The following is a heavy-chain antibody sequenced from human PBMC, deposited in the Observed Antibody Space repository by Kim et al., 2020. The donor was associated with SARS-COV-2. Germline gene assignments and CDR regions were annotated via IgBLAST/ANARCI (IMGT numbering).Heavy chain of an antibody. Sequence: ASVKVSCKASGYTFTGYHIHWVRQAPGQGLEYMGWMNPNSGDTNYAQRFQGRVTMTRDTSISTAYMELSRLKSDDTAVYFCARSLRFISGQCSSPSCFGGGYMISESWGQGTLVTVSS. CDR1: GYTFTGYH. CDR2: MNPNSGDT. D-gene: IGHD2-2*01. V-gene: IGHV1-2*02. J-gene: IGHJ5*02. CDR3: ARSLRFISGQCSSPSCFGGGYMISES.